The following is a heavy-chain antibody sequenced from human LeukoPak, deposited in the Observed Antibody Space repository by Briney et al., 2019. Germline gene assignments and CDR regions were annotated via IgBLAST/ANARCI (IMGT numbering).Heavy chain of an antibody. CDR2: ISSSSSTI. CDR1: GFTFSSYS. Sequence: GGSLRLSCAASGFTFSSYSMNWVRQAPGKGLEWVSYISSSSSTIYYADSVKGRFTISRDNAKNSLYLQMNSLRAEDTAVYYCARDYASYYYGSGSFDYWGQGTLVTVSS. CDR3: ARDYASYYYGSGSFDY. J-gene: IGHJ4*02. D-gene: IGHD3-10*01. V-gene: IGHV3-48*01.